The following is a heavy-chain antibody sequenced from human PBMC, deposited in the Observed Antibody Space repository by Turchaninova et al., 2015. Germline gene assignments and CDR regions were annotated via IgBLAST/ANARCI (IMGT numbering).Heavy chain of an antibody. J-gene: IGHJ4*02. CDR2: IYWDDDK. CDR3: AHRRPNSGAWDTGVFDY. Sequence: QITLKESGPTRVTPTQTLALTCNFSGFSPSSSGLGVAWIRQAPGTALEWLAVIYWDDDKRYSPSLKSRLTVTKDTSKNLVVLTMTNMDPVDTATYYCAHRRPNSGAWDTGVFDYWGQGTLVTVSS. D-gene: IGHD2-15*01. CDR1: GFSPSSSGLG. V-gene: IGHV2-5*02.